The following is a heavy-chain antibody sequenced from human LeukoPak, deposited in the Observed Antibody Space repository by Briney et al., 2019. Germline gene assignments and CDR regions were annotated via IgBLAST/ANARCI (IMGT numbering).Heavy chain of an antibody. CDR3: AKDRGYNSGRGPIDY. Sequence: GGSLRLSCAASGFTFSSYAMHWVRQAPGKGLEWVAVISHDGSNKYYADSVKGRFTISRDNSKNTLYLQMNSLRAEDTAVYYCAKDRGYNSGRGPIDYWGQGTLVTVSS. D-gene: IGHD6-19*01. J-gene: IGHJ4*02. V-gene: IGHV3-30*04. CDR2: ISHDGSNK. CDR1: GFTFSSYA.